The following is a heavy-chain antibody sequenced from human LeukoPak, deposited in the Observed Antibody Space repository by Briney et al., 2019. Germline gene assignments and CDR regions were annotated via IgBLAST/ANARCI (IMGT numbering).Heavy chain of an antibody. CDR2: IYYSGST. J-gene: IGHJ4*02. D-gene: IGHD3-9*01. Sequence: SETLSLTCTVSGGSISSAAYYWSWIRQHPGKGLEWIGYIYYSGSTYYNPSLKSRVTISVDTSKNQFSLKLSSVTAADTAVYYCARDLTGAYYFDYWGQGTLVTVSS. CDR1: GGSISSAAYY. V-gene: IGHV4-31*03. CDR3: ARDLTGAYYFDY.